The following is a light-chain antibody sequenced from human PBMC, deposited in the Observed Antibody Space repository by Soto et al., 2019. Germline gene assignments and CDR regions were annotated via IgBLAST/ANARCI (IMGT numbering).Light chain of an antibody. CDR2: NNI. CDR3: GAWDVSLNAYV. CDR1: SSNIGSKS. J-gene: IGLJ1*01. V-gene: IGLV1-44*01. Sequence: QSVLTQPPSASGTPGQRVTISCSGSSSNIGSKSATWYQQLPGTAPKLLIYNNIERPSGVPDRFSGSTSGTSVSLAISGLQSEDEADYYCGAWDVSLNAYVFGVGTKLTVL.